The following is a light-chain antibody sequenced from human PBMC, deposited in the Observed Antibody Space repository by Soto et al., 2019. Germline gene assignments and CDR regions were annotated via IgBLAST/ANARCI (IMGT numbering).Light chain of an antibody. CDR1: SSNIGDNY. V-gene: IGLV1-51*01. CDR3: ATWDNSLSVGV. CDR2: DNY. Sequence: QSLLTQPPSVSAAPGQKVTISCSGSSSNIGDNYVSWYQQLPGTAPKLLIYDNYKRPSATPDRFSAPKSGTSATLDIAGLQTGDEADYFCATWDNSLSVGVFGGGTKLTVL. J-gene: IGLJ2*01.